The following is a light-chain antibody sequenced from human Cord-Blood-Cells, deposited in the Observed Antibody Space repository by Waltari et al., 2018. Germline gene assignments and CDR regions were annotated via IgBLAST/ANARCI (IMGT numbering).Light chain of an antibody. V-gene: IGKV1-5*03. CDR3: QQYNSYLWT. J-gene: IGKJ1*01. CDR2: MAS. CDR1: QSISSW. Sequence: DIQMTQSPSTLSASVGDRVTITSRASQSISSWLACYQQKPGNDPKLLIYMASSLESGVPSRCGGSGSGRAFTLTISSLQPDDFATYYCQQYNSYLWTFGQGTKVEIK.